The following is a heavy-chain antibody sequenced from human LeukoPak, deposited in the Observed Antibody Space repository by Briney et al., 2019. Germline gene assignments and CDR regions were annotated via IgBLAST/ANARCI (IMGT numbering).Heavy chain of an antibody. V-gene: IGHV4-4*07. D-gene: IGHD5-18*01. CDR3: ARDTYNYGSSAYYFDY. CDR2: TYTSGST. J-gene: IGHJ4*02. Sequence: ASETLSLTCTVSGVSISSYSWSWIRQPAGKGLEWIGRTYTSGSTNYNPSLKSRVTMSVDTSKNQFSLKLSSVTAADTAVYYCARDTYNYGSSAYYFDYWGQGTLVTVSS. CDR1: GVSISSYS.